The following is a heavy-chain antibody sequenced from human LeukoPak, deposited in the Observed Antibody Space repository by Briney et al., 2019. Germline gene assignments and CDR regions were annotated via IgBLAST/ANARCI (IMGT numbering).Heavy chain of an antibody. CDR3: AREGLTSTPNNAFDI. CDR2: INGDGSST. J-gene: IGHJ3*02. D-gene: IGHD4-23*01. V-gene: IGHV3-74*01. CDR1: GFTFSSYW. Sequence: GGSLRLSCAASGFTFSSYWLHWVRQAPGKGLVWVSRINGDGSSTSYADSVKGRSTISRGNAKSTLYLQMDSLRVEDTAVYYCAREGLTSTPNNAFDIWGQGSVVTVSS.